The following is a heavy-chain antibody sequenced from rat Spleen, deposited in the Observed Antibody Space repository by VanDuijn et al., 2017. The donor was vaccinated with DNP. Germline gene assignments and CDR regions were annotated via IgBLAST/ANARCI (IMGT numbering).Heavy chain of an antibody. CDR1: GYSITRNFR. D-gene: IGHD5-1*01. CDR2: VNRADST. CDR3: AIQLGVFDY. V-gene: IGHV3-3*01. J-gene: IGHJ2*01. Sequence: EVQLQESGPGLVDSSQSLSLTCSVTGYSITRNFRWNWIRKFPGNKLEWMGYVNRADSTYYNPSLKRRISITRDTSKNQFFLQVNSVGTEDTATYYCAIQLGVFDYWGQGVMVTVSS.